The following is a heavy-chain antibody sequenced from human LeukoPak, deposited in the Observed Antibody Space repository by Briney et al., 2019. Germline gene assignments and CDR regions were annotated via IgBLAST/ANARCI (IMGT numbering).Heavy chain of an antibody. CDR2: ISGSGGST. CDR3: ARKYDPFDY. Sequence: GGSLRLSCAASGFTFSSYAMTWVRQAPGKGLEWVSGISGSGGSTYYADSVKGRFTTSRDNAKNSLYLQMNSLRAEDTAVYYCARKYDPFDYWGQGTLVTVSS. CDR1: GFTFSSYA. D-gene: IGHD3-3*01. J-gene: IGHJ4*02. V-gene: IGHV3-23*01.